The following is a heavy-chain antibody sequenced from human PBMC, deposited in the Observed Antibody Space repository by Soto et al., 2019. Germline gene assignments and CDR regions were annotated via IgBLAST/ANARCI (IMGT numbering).Heavy chain of an antibody. CDR3: AIEHGGYSYGEPYFDY. V-gene: IGHV3-30*03. D-gene: IGHD5-18*01. CDR2: ISYDGSNK. CDR1: GFTFSSYG. J-gene: IGHJ4*02. Sequence: PGGSLRLSCAASGFTFSSYGMHWVRQAPGKGLEWVAVISYDGSNKYYADSVKGRFTISRDNSKNTLYLQMNSLRAEDTAVYYCAIEHGGYSYGEPYFDYWGQGTLVTVSS.